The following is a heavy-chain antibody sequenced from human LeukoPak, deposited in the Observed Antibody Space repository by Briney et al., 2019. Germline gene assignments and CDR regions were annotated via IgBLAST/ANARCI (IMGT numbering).Heavy chain of an antibody. Sequence: GGSLRLSCAASGFTFSSYGMHWVRQAPGKGLEWVAVIWYDGSNKYYADSVKGRFTISRDNSKNTLYLQMNSLRAEGTAVYYCARVGYSSSWYIDYWGQGTLVTVSS. J-gene: IGHJ4*02. CDR2: IWYDGSNK. V-gene: IGHV3-33*01. D-gene: IGHD6-13*01. CDR1: GFTFSSYG. CDR3: ARVGYSSSWYIDY.